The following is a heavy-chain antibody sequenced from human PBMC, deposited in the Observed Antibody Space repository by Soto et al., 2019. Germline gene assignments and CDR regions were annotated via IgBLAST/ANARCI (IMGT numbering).Heavy chain of an antibody. Sequence: GGSLRLSCAASGFTSSSYAMSWVRQAPGKGLEWVSAISGSGGSTYYADSVKGRFTISRDNSKNTLYLQMNSLRAEDTAVYYCAKSRWELSLALDYWGQGTLVTVSS. V-gene: IGHV3-23*01. CDR3: AKSRWELSLALDY. CDR1: GFTSSSYA. CDR2: ISGSGGST. J-gene: IGHJ4*02. D-gene: IGHD1-26*01.